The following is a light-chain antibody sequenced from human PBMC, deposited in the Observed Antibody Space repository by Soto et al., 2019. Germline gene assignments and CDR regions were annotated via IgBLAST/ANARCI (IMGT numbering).Light chain of an antibody. CDR2: GAS. CDR3: QQYGSSPLT. CDR1: QRVSSSY. V-gene: IGKV3-20*01. J-gene: IGKJ4*01. Sequence: EIVLTQSPGTLSLSPGERATLSCRASQRVSSSYLAWYQQKPGQAPRLLIYGASSRATGIPDRFSGSGSGKDFTLTINRLEPEDFAVYYCQQYGSSPLTFGGGTRVEIK.